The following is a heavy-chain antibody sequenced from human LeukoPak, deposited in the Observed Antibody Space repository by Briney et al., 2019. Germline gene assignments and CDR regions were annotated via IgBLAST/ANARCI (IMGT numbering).Heavy chain of an antibody. D-gene: IGHD3-16*01. CDR3: ARGGVSHDYVLAYFDY. CDR2: INHSGST. V-gene: IGHV4-34*01. CDR1: GGSFIGYY. Sequence: SETLSLTCAVYGGSFIGYYGSWIRQPPGKGLEWIGEINHSGSTNYNPSLKSRVTISVNTSKNQFSLKLSSVTAADTAVYYCARGGVSHDYVLAYFDYWGQGTLVTVSS. J-gene: IGHJ4*02.